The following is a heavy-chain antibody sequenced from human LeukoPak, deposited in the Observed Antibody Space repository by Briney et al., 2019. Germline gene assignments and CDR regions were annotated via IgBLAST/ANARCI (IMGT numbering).Heavy chain of an antibody. CDR3: AKDQGYGYVAIWIDY. V-gene: IGHV3-30*18. CDR2: ISYDASNK. J-gene: IGHJ4*02. Sequence: PGESLRLSCAASGFTFSGYGMHWVRQAPGKGLEWVAVISYDASNKHYADSVKGRFTISRDNSKNTLYLQMNSLRAEDTAVYYCAKDQGYGYVAIWIDYWGQGTLVTISS. CDR1: GFTFSGYG. D-gene: IGHD5-18*01.